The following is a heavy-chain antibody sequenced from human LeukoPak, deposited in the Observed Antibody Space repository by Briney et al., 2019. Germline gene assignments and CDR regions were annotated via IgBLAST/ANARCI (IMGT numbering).Heavy chain of an antibody. Sequence: GGSLRLSCAASGFTFSNYGMHWVRQAPGKGLEWVAVISHDGSNKYYADSVKGRFTISRDNSKNTLYLQMNSLRAEDTAVYYCARDLSLGYGGNLRYYYGMDVWGQGTTVTVSS. V-gene: IGHV3-30*03. CDR1: GFTFSNYG. CDR2: ISHDGSNK. CDR3: ARDLSLGYGGNLRYYYGMDV. D-gene: IGHD4-23*01. J-gene: IGHJ6*02.